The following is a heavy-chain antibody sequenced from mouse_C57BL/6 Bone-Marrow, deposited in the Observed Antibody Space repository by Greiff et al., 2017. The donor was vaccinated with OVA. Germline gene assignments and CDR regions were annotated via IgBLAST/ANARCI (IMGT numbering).Heavy chain of an antibody. CDR3: ARAAGYYCDY. V-gene: IGHV1-69*01. CDR1: GYTFTSYW. Sequence: VQLQQPGAELVMPGASVKLSCKASGYTFTSYWMHWVKQRPGQGLEWIGEIDPSDSYTNYNQKFKGKSTLTVDKSSSTAYMQLSSLTSEDSAVYYCARAAGYYCDYWGQGTTLTVSS. J-gene: IGHJ2*01. CDR2: IDPSDSYT. D-gene: IGHD6-1*01.